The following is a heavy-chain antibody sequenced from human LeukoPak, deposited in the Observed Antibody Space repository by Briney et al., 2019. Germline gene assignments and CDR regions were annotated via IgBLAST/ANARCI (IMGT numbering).Heavy chain of an antibody. CDR1: GFTFDDYG. V-gene: IGHV3-20*04. CDR3: ARVVRLAYCGGDCYDGYYYMDV. J-gene: IGHJ6*03. Sequence: GGSLRLSCAASGFTFDDYGMSWVRQAPGKGLEWVSGINWNGGSTGYAESVKGRFTISRDNAKNSLYLQMNSLRAEDTALYYCARVVRLAYCGGDCYDGYYYMDVWGKGTTVTVSS. CDR2: INWNGGST. D-gene: IGHD2-21*01.